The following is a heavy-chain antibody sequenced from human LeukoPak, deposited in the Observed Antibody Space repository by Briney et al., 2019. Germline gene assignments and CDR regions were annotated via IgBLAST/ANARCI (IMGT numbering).Heavy chain of an antibody. CDR3: VSRDGSGL. CDR2: IDIHGGGT. CDR1: GFTFSRYA. Sequence: GGSLRLSCSGSGFTFSRYAMHWARQAPGKGLEYVSAIDIHGGGTYYEDSVKGRFTISRDDSKNTLYLQMSSLKVEDTAMYFCVSRDGSGLWGQGTLVTVSS. V-gene: IGHV3-64D*06. D-gene: IGHD3-22*01. J-gene: IGHJ4*02.